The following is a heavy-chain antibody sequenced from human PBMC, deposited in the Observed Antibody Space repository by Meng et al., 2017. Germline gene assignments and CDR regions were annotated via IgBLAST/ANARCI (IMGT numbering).Heavy chain of an antibody. D-gene: IGHD6-19*01. CDR3: ARSPPVDSSGWSHY. J-gene: IGHJ4*02. CDR1: GYTFTGYY. CDR2: INPNSGGT. V-gene: IGHV1-2*06. Sequence: ASVKVSCKASGYTFTGYYMHWVRQAPGQGLEWMGRINPNSGGTNYAQKFQGRVTMTRDTSISTAYMELSRLRSDDTAVYYCARSPPVDSSGWSHYWGQGTLVTVSS.